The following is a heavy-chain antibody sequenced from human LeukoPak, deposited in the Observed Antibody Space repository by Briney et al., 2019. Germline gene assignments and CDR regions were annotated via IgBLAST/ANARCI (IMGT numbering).Heavy chain of an antibody. CDR3: ATDLLTTVTTEFDY. V-gene: IGHV1-24*01. Sequence: ASVNVSCKVSGYTLTELSMHWVRQAPGKGLEWMGGFDPEDGETIYAQKFQGRVTMTEDTSTDTAYMELSSLRSEDTAVYYCATDLLTTVTTEFDYWGQGTLVTVSS. D-gene: IGHD4-11*01. CDR2: FDPEDGET. J-gene: IGHJ4*02. CDR1: GYTLTELS.